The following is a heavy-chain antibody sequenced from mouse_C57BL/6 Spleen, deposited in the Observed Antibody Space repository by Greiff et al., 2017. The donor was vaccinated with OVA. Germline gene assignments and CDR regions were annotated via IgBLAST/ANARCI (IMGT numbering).Heavy chain of an antibody. CDR2: IDPNSGGT. Sequence: QVQLKESGAELVKPGASVKLSCKASGYTFTSYWMHWVKQRPGRGLEWIGRIDPNSGGTKYNEKFKSKATLTVDKPSSTAYVQLISLTSEDSAVYYCEREGHYVYFDYWGQGTTLTVSS. V-gene: IGHV1-72*01. CDR3: EREGHYVYFDY. D-gene: IGHD1-1*01. CDR1: GYTFTSYW. J-gene: IGHJ2*01.